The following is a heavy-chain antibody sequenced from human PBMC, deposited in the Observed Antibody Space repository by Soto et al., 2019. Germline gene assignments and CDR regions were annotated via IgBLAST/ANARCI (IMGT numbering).Heavy chain of an antibody. CDR2: IYYSGST. V-gene: IGHV4-61*01. CDR3: ARGPVVTPFVDY. J-gene: IGHJ4*02. Sequence: SETLSLTCTVSGGSVTSGNYYWSWIRQPPGKGLEWIGHIYYSGSTNYNPSLKSRVTISVDASKNQFSLKLSSVTAADTAIYYCARGPVVTPFVDYWGQGTMVTVSS. D-gene: IGHD2-21*02. CDR1: GGSVTSGNYY.